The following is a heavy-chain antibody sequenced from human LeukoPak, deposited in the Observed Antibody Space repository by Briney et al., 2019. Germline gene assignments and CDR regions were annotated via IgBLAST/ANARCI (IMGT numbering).Heavy chain of an antibody. Sequence: SQTMSLICTVSGGSISSGGYYWSWIRQPPGKGLEWIGYIYHSGSTYYNPSLKSQVTISVDRSKNQFSLKLSSVTAADTAVYYCARGIASSRWFDPWGQGTLVTVSS. D-gene: IGHD2-21*01. J-gene: IGHJ5*02. CDR1: GGSISSGGYY. CDR3: ARGIASSRWFDP. V-gene: IGHV4-30-2*01. CDR2: IYHSGST.